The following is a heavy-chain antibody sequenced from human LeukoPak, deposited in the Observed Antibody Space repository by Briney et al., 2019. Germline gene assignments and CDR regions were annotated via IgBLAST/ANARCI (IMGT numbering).Heavy chain of an antibody. V-gene: IGHV2-5*01. CDR1: GFSLSTSGVG. D-gene: IGHD4-17*01. CDR2: IYWNDDN. J-gene: IGHJ4*02. CDR3: AHYGDYRFMYYFDY. Sequence: SGATLVKPTQTLTLTCTFSGFSLSTSGVGVGWVRQPPGKALEWLALIYWNDDNRYSPSLRTRLTITKDTSKNQVVLTMTNMDPVDTATYYCAHYGDYRFMYYFDYWGQGTLVTVSS.